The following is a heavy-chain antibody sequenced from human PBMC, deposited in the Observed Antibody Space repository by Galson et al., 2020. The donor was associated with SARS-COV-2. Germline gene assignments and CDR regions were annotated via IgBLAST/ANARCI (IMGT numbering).Heavy chain of an antibody. CDR2: LYYTGST. CDR3: AREKMDTLDLAFDL. CDR1: GDSISTYS. V-gene: IGHV4-59*01. J-gene: IGHJ3*01. Sequence: ASETLSLTCTLSGDSISTYSWSWIRQPPGKGLEWIGYLYYTGSTNSNPSLKSRVTISGDTSKNQLSLKLRSVTAADTAVYFCAREKMDTLDLAFDLWGQGTMVTVSS. D-gene: IGHD1-7*01.